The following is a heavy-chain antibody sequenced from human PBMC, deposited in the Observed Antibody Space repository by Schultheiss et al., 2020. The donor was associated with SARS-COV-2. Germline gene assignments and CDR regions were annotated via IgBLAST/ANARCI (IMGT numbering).Heavy chain of an antibody. CDR2: ISSSSSYI. CDR3: ARVMGVVQGYFDY. D-gene: IGHD6-6*01. Sequence: GGSLRLSCAASGFNLRNYWMDWVRQAPGKGLEWVSSISSSSSYIYYADSVKGRFTISRDNSKNTLYLQMNSLRAEDTAVYYCARVMGVVQGYFDYWGQGTLVTVSS. CDR1: GFNLRNYW. J-gene: IGHJ4*02. V-gene: IGHV3-21*01.